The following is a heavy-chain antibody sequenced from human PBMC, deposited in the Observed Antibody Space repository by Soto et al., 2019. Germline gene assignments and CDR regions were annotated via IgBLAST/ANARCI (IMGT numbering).Heavy chain of an antibody. D-gene: IGHD3-10*01. CDR1: GGTFSSYA. J-gene: IGHJ4*02. V-gene: IGHV1-69*01. Sequence: QVQLVQSGAEVKKPGSSVKVSCKASGGTFSSYAISWVRQAPGQGLEWMGGIIPIFGTANYAQEFQGRVTITADESTSTAYMELSSLRSEDTAVYYCARSGGSGSYTSYYFDYWGQGTLVTVSS. CDR2: IIPIFGTA. CDR3: ARSGGSGSYTSYYFDY.